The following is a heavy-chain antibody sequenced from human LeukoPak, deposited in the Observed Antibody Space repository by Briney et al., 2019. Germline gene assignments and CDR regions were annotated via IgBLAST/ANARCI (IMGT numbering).Heavy chain of an antibody. CDR3: ARDGYSSSWYNY. Sequence: GGSLRLSCAASGFTFSSYWMSWVRQAPGKGREWVANIKQDGSEKYYVDSVKGRFTISRDNAKHSLYLQMNSLRAEDTAVYYCARDGYSSSWYNYWGQGTLVTVSS. D-gene: IGHD6-13*01. CDR2: IKQDGSEK. CDR1: GFTFSSYW. V-gene: IGHV3-7*01. J-gene: IGHJ4*02.